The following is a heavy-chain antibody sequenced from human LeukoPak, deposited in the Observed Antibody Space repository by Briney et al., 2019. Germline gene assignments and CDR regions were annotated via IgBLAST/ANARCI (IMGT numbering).Heavy chain of an antibody. CDR1: QFY. J-gene: IGHJ4*02. V-gene: IGHV3-53*01. Sequence: PGGSLRLSCAASQFYMNWVRQAPGKGLEWVSTIYSGGSTYYADSVKGRFTISRDNSKNTLYLQMNNLRAEDTAVYYCARETEQQPYFDYWGQGTLVTVSS. CDR3: ARETEQQPYFDY. CDR2: IYSGGST. D-gene: IGHD6-13*01.